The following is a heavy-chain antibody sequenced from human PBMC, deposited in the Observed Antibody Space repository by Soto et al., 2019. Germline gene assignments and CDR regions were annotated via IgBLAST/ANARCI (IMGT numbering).Heavy chain of an antibody. CDR2: IDYNGVT. J-gene: IGHJ4*02. CDR1: GGSIYRSGYY. CDR3: GKVLVGATGHTDSDS. Sequence: PSATLSLTCPVSGGSIYRSGYYWVWIRQPPGRGLEWIGNIDYNGVTYSNPSLKSRVTISRDTSKNQFSLKLTSVTAADTALYYCGKVLVGATGHTDSDSWGPGTLVT. V-gene: IGHV4-39*01. D-gene: IGHD2-15*01.